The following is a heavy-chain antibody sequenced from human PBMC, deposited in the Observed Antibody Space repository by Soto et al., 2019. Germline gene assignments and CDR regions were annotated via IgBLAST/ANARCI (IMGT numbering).Heavy chain of an antibody. V-gene: IGHV1-69*01. Sequence: QVQVVQSGVEVRRPGSSVKVSCKASGDTFKNCVISWVRQAPGQGLEWMGGIIPLFGTTDFAQRFQGRLTITTDESTTTAYMELXRLRSEDTATYYCAAELGFGKLSVVRGQGTTVIVSS. CDR3: AAELGFGKLSVV. CDR1: GDTFKNCV. D-gene: IGHD3-10*01. J-gene: IGHJ6*02. CDR2: IIPLFGTT.